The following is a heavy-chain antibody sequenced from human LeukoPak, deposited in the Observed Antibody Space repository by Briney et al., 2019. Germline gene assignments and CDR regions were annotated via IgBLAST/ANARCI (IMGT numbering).Heavy chain of an antibody. V-gene: IGHV4-59*01. D-gene: IGHD6-13*01. CDR3: ATRAIAAAAPVYFDF. CDR2: IYYSGST. J-gene: IGHJ4*02. Sequence: PSEALSLTCTVSGGSISSYYWSWIRQSPGKGLEWIGYIYYSGSTNCNPSLKSRVTMSLDTSKNQFSLKLTSVTAADTAVYYCATRAIAAAAPVYFDFWGQGTLVTVSS. CDR1: GGSISSYY.